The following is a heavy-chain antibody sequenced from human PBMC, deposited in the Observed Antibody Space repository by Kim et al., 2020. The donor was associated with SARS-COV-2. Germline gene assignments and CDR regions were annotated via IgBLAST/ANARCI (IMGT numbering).Heavy chain of an antibody. Sequence: SETLSLTCTVSGDSISSRYYWAWIRQSPGKGLEWIGSMYYGGSTYRNPSLKGRVTISVDTSKNHFSLSVTSVTAADTSVYYCARNVTYSSSTGWFDPWGQGTLVTVSS. CDR1: GDSISSRYY. V-gene: IGHV4-39*02. J-gene: IGHJ5*02. CDR2: MYYGGST. CDR3: ARNVTYSSSTGWFDP. D-gene: IGHD6-6*01.